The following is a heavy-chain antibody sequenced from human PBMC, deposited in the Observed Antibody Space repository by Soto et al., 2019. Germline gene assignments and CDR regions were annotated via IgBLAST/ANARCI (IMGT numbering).Heavy chain of an antibody. CDR2: ISYDGSNK. V-gene: IGHV3-30-3*01. D-gene: IGHD3-10*02. CDR3: ARDRLTTFGCMFCYGMDV. CDR1: GFTFSSYA. J-gene: IGHJ6*02. Sequence: PGGSLRLSCAASGFTFSSYAMHWVRQAPGKGLEWVAVISYDGSNKYYADSVKGRFTISRDNSKNTLYLQMNSLRAEDTAVYYCARDRLTTFGCMFCYGMDVWGQGTTVTVSS.